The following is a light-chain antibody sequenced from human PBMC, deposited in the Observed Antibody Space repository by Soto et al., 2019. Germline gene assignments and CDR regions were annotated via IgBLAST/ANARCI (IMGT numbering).Light chain of an antibody. V-gene: IGLV2-8*01. CDR2: EVV. CDR1: KNDIGVYDF. Sequence: LTQPPSASGAPGQSVTISCTGTKNDIGVYDFVSWYQHHPGKAPRLIIYEVVQRPSVVPDRFSGSKSGNTASLTVSGLQAADEADYFCKSYAGSNTYVLGSGTKVTVL. CDR3: KSYAGSNTYV. J-gene: IGLJ1*01.